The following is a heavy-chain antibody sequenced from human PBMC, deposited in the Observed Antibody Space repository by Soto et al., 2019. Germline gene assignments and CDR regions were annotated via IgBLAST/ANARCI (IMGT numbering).Heavy chain of an antibody. CDR1: GFSFSDYY. CDR2: ISSRNSYT. J-gene: IGHJ4*02. V-gene: IGHV3-11*06. CDR3: ARDYDSSGYPDY. Sequence: GGSLRLSCAASGFSFSDYYMSWIRQAPGKGLEWVSYISSRNSYTNYADSVKGRFTISRDNAKNSLYLQMNSLKVEDTAVYYCARDYDSSGYPDYWGQGTLVTVSS. D-gene: IGHD3-22*01.